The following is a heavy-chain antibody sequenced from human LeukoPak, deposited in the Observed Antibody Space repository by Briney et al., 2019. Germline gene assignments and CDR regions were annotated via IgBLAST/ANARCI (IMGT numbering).Heavy chain of an antibody. J-gene: IGHJ3*02. CDR2: FDPEDGET. CDR3: HGYGSGSEKPDAFDI. CDR1: GYTLTELS. D-gene: IGHD3-10*01. Sequence: ASVKVSCKVSGYTLTELSMHWVRQAPGKGLEWMGGFDPEDGETIYAQKFQGRVTMTEDTSTDTAYMELSSLRSEDTAVYYCHGYGSGSEKPDAFDIWGQGTMVTVSS. V-gene: IGHV1-24*01.